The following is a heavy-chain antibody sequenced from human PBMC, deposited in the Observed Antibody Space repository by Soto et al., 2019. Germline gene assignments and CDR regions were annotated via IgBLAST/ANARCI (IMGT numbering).Heavy chain of an antibody. V-gene: IGHV6-1*01. CDR3: ARAEYDFWSGYYTTSFDY. Sequence: SQTLSLTCAISGDSVSSNSAAWNWIRQSPSRGPEWLGRTYYRSKWYNDYAVSVKSRITINPDTSKNQFSLQLNSVTPEDTAVYYCARAEYDFWSGYYTTSFDYWGQGPLVTVSS. CDR2: TYYRSKWYN. CDR1: GDSVSSNSAA. J-gene: IGHJ4*02. D-gene: IGHD3-3*01.